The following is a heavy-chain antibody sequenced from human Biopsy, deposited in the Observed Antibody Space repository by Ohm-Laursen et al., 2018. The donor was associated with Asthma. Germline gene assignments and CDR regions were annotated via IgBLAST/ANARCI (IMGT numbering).Heavy chain of an antibody. CDR2: IYHSRST. V-gene: IGHV4-30-2*01. CDR1: GGSISSGGYS. J-gene: IGHJ4*02. D-gene: IGHD5-24*01. Sequence: QTLSLTCAVSGGSISSGGYSWSWIRQPPGKGLEWIGYIYHSRSTYYNPSLKSRVTISVDRSKNQFSLKLSSVTAADTAVYYCARVKDGYNFDYWGQGTLVTVSS. CDR3: ARVKDGYNFDY.